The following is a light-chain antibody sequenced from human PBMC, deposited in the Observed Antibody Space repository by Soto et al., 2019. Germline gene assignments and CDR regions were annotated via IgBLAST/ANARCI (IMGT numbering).Light chain of an antibody. J-gene: IGKJ1*01. V-gene: IGKV1-5*03. CDR2: KAS. CDR1: QTIRSW. Sequence: QMTQSPSTLSGSVGARVAITCRASQTIRSWLAWYQQKPGKAPKLLIYKASSLESGVPSRFSGSGSGTEFTLTISSLQPDDFATYYCQQYNSYSPAVGQRTNV. CDR3: QQYNSYSPA.